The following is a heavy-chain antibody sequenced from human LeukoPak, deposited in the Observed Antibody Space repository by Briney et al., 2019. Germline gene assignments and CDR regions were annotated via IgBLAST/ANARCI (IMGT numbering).Heavy chain of an antibody. J-gene: IGHJ4*02. V-gene: IGHV3-48*03. CDR3: ARVYCSSTSCYYFDY. Sequence: TGGSLRLSCAASGFTFNIYEFNWVRQAPGKGLEWLSYIDGSGNSIYYADSVKGRFTISRDNAKNSLYLQMNSLRAEDTAVYYCARVYCSSTSCYYFDYWGQGTLVTVSS. D-gene: IGHD2-2*01. CDR1: GFTFNIYE. CDR2: IDGSGNSI.